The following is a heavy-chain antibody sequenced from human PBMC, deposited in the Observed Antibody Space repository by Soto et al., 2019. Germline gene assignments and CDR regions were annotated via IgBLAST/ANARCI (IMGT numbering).Heavy chain of an antibody. CDR2: IIPIFGTA. Sequence: QVQLVQSGAEVKKPGSSVKVSCKASGGTFSSYAISWVRQAPGQGLEWMGGIIPIFGTANYALKFQGRVTITADESTSTAYMELSSLRSEDTAVYYCARTPHSYSSSWDGGVYWGQGTLVTVSS. D-gene: IGHD6-13*01. CDR1: GGTFSSYA. V-gene: IGHV1-69*01. J-gene: IGHJ4*02. CDR3: ARTPHSYSSSWDGGVY.